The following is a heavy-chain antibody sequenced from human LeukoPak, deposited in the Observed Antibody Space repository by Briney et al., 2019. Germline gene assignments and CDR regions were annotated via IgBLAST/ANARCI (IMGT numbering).Heavy chain of an antibody. D-gene: IGHD1-26*01. J-gene: IGHJ4*02. CDR2: ITGSGATT. Sequence: GGSLRLSGAASGFTFSTFGMSWVRRAPGKGPEWVSGITGSGATTYYADSVKGRFTISRDNSQNTLYLQMNTLRAEDTAVYYCAKVVSGFHFDCWGQGTLVTVSS. CDR3: AKVVSGFHFDC. CDR1: GFTFSTFG. V-gene: IGHV3-23*01.